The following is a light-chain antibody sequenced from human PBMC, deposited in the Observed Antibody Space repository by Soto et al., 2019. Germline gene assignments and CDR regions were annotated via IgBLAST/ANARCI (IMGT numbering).Light chain of an antibody. J-gene: IGKJ5*01. Sequence: AIRMTRSPSSLSASIGDTVIITCLASQDIGSVLAWYQQKPGTAPKVLISGASDLHGGVPSRFSGSGSRTDFTLTITHLQSEDVATYYCQHYLNHPITFGQGTRLEIK. CDR1: QDIGSV. CDR2: GAS. V-gene: IGKV1-8*01. CDR3: QHYLNHPIT.